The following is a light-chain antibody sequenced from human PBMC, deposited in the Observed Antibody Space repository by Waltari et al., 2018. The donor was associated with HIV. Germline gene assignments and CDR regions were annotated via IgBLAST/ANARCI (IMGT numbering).Light chain of an antibody. CDR1: SSDVGGYNY. CDR3: CSYAGRSTYD. V-gene: IGLV2-11*01. J-gene: IGLJ1*01. CDR2: DVT. Sequence: QSALTQPPSVSGSPGQSVTISCTGTSSDVGGYNYVSWYQHHPGKAPKFMIYDVTKWPAEVPDRFSGSKSGNTASLTISGLQAEDEADYYCCSYAGRSTYDFGTGTKVTVL.